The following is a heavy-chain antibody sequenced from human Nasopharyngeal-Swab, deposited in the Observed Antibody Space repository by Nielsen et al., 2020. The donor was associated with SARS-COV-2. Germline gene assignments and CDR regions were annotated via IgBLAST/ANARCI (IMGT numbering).Heavy chain of an antibody. D-gene: IGHD3-22*01. Sequence: SLKISCTASGFTFGDYAMSWVRQAPGKGLEWVSGISWNSGSIGYADSVKGRFTISRDNAKNSLYLQMNSLRAEDTALYYCAKDDYDSSGYPSNAFDIWGQGTMVTVSS. CDR1: GFTFGDYA. CDR3: AKDDYDSSGYPSNAFDI. CDR2: ISWNSGSI. J-gene: IGHJ3*02. V-gene: IGHV3-9*01.